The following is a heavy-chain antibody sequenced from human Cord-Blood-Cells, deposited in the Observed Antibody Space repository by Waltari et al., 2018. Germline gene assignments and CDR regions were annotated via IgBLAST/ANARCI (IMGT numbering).Heavy chain of an antibody. J-gene: IGHJ3*02. CDR2: ISSSGSTI. CDR1: GFTFSSYE. V-gene: IGHV3-48*03. CDR3: ARAGSHAFDI. Sequence: EVQLVESGGGLVQPGGSLRLSCAASGFTFSSYEMNWVRQAPGKGLEWVSDISSSGSTIYYADAVKGRFTISRDNAKNSLYLQMNSLRAEDTAVYYCARAGSHAFDIWGQGTMVTVSS.